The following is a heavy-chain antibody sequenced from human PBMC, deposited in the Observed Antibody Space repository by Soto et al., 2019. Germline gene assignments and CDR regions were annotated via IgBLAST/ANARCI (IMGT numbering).Heavy chain of an antibody. D-gene: IGHD6-13*01. CDR1: GYTFTSYG. CDR3: ASVYYSSSWYYFFDF. Sequence: GASVKVSCKASGYTFTSYGISWVRQAPGQGLEWMGWISAYNGNTNYAQKLQGRVTMTTDTSTSTAYMELRSLRSDDTAVYYCASVYYSSSWYYFFDFWGQGTLGTVSS. J-gene: IGHJ4*02. V-gene: IGHV1-18*01. CDR2: ISAYNGNT.